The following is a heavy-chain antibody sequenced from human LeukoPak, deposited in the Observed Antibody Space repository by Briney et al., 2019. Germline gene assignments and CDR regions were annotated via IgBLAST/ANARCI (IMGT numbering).Heavy chain of an antibody. V-gene: IGHV4-39*07. Sequence: SETLSLTCTVSGGSISSSSYYWGWIRQPPGKGLEWIGSIYYSGSTYYNPSLKSRVTISVDTSKNQFSLELSSVTAADTAVYYCARLPDAIRSYWDQGTLVTVSS. J-gene: IGHJ4*02. CDR1: GGSISSSSYY. D-gene: IGHD2-21*01. CDR3: ARLPDAIRSY. CDR2: IYYSGST.